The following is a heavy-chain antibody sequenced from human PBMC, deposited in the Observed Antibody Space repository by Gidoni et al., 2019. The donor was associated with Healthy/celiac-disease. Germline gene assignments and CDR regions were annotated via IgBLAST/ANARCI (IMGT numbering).Heavy chain of an antibody. Sequence: QVQLVESGGGVVQPGRSLRLSCAASGFTFSRYGMHWVRQAPGKGLEWVAVIWYDGSNKYYADSVKGRFTISRDNSKNTLYLQMNSLRAEDTAVYYCARGESGFEQLVSLDYWGQGTLVTVSS. CDR2: IWYDGSNK. D-gene: IGHD6-6*01. J-gene: IGHJ4*02. CDR1: GFTFSRYG. V-gene: IGHV3-33*01. CDR3: ARGESGFEQLVSLDY.